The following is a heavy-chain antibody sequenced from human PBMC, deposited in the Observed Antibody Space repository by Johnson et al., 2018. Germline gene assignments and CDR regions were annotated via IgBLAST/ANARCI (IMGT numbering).Heavy chain of an antibody. CDR3: AREGIAVAALSI. V-gene: IGHV3-13*01. CDR2: IGTAGDT. Sequence: VQLVQSGGGLVQXGGSLRLSCAASGFTFSSYDMHWVRQATGKGLEWVSAIGTAGDTYYPGSVKGRFTISRENAKNSLYLQMNSLRAEDTAVYYCAREGIAVAALSIWGQGTMVTVSS. D-gene: IGHD6-19*01. J-gene: IGHJ3*02. CDR1: GFTFSSYD.